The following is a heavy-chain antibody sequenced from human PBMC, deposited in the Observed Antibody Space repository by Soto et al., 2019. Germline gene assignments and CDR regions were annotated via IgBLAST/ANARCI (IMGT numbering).Heavy chain of an antibody. J-gene: IGHJ6*02. D-gene: IGHD2-21*02. Sequence: PGESLKISCKGSGYSFTSYWISWVRQMPGKGLEWMGRIDPSDSYTNYSPSFQGHVTISADKSISTAYLQWSSLKASDTAMYYCARLIVVVTDETYGMDVWGQGTTVTVSS. V-gene: IGHV5-10-1*01. CDR3: ARLIVVVTDETYGMDV. CDR1: GYSFTSYW. CDR2: IDPSDSYT.